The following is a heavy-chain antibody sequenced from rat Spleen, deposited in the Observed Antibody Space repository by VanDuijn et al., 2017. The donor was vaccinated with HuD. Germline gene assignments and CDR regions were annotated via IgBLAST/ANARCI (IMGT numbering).Heavy chain of an antibody. Sequence: EVQLVESGGGLVQPGRSLKLSCVASGFTFSNYGMHWVRQAPTKGLEWVASISPSGGSTYYRDSVKGRFTISRDHAKSTLYLQMDSLRSEDTATYYCATSPYYWYVDFWGPGTMVTVSS. CDR1: GFTFSNYG. CDR3: ATSPYYWYVDF. J-gene: IGHJ1*01. CDR2: ISPSGGST. V-gene: IGHV5-19*01.